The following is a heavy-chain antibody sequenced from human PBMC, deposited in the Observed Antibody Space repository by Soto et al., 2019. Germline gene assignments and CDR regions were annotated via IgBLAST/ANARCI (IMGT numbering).Heavy chain of an antibody. J-gene: IGHJ4*02. Sequence: SETLSLTCTVSGASISYGGFSWSWIRQSPGKGLEWIGYISHRESTYFHPSFKSRLTMSIDRTRNQFSLKLSSVTAADMAVYYCARGGGYGSFDYWGQGVLVTGS. CDR1: GASISYGGFS. D-gene: IGHD5-12*01. CDR2: ISHREST. CDR3: ARGGGYGSFDY. V-gene: IGHV4-30-2*06.